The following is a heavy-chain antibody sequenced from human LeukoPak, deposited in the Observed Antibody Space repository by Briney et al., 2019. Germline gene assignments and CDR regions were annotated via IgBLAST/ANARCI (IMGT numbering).Heavy chain of an antibody. Sequence: SVKVSCKASGGTFSSYAISWVRQAPGQGLEWMGGIIPIFGTANYAQKFQGRVTITADESTSTAYMELSSLRSEDTAVYYCARGGMGPIVVVVAASYGMDVWGQGTTVTASS. CDR2: IIPIFGTA. D-gene: IGHD2-15*01. CDR1: GGTFSSYA. V-gene: IGHV1-69*13. J-gene: IGHJ6*02. CDR3: ARGGMGPIVVVVAASYGMDV.